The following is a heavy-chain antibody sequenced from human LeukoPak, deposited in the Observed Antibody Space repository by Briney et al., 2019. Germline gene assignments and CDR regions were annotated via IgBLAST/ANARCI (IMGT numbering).Heavy chain of an antibody. CDR2: ISGSGGST. CDR3: AKGGSFGGRLDHDY. V-gene: IGHV3-23*01. J-gene: IGHJ4*02. D-gene: IGHD2-15*01. Sequence: PGGSLRLSCAASGFTFSSYAMSWVRQAPGKGLEWVSAISGSGGSTYYADSVKGRFTISRDNSKNTLYLHMNSLRAEDTAVYYCAKGGSFGGRLDHDYWGQGTLVTVSS. CDR1: GFTFSSYA.